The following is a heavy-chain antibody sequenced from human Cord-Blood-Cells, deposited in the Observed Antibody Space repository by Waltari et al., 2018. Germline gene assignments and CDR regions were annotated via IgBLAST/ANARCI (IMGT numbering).Heavy chain of an antibody. CDR3: ARVDPQGVIINAFDI. Sequence: QVQLVQSGAEVKKPGASVKVSCKASGYTFTSYAMHWVRQAPGQRLEWMGWINAGNGNTKYSQKFQGRVTITRDTSACTAYMELSSLISEDTAVYYCARVDPQGVIINAFDIWGQGTMVTVSS. CDR1: GYTFTSYA. J-gene: IGHJ3*02. D-gene: IGHD3-10*01. CDR2: INAGNGNT. V-gene: IGHV1-3*01.